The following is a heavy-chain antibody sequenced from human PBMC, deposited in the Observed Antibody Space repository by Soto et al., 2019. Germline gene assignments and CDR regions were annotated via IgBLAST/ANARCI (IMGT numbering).Heavy chain of an antibody. CDR1: GFTFSNAW. CDR3: TTGFRSGSFEYYFDY. Sequence: PGGSLRLSCAASGFTFSNAWMSWVRQAPGKGLEWVGRIKSKTDGGTTGYVAPVKGRFTISRDDAENTLYLQMNSLKTEDTAVYYCTTGFRSGSFEYYFDYWGQGIMVTVSS. CDR2: IKSKTDGGTT. V-gene: IGHV3-15*01. J-gene: IGHJ4*02. D-gene: IGHD6-19*01.